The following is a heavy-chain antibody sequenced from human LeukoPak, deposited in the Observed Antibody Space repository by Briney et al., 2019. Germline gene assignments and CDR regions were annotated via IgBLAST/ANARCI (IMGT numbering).Heavy chain of an antibody. J-gene: IGHJ5*02. CDR1: GFTFSNYW. V-gene: IGHV3-7*01. D-gene: IGHD1-26*01. CDR2: INQDGGET. Sequence: PGGSLRLSCVASGFTFSNYWMSWVRQVPGKGLEWVANINQDGGETYYVDSVQGRFTISRDNAKNSLYLQMNSLRAEDTAVYYCAREGGSKNWFDPWGQGTLVTVSS. CDR3: AREGGSKNWFDP.